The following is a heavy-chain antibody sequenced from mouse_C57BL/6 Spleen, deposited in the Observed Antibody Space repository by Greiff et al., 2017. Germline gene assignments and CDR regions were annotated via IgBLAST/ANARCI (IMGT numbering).Heavy chain of an antibody. Sequence: VQLQQSGPELVKPGASVKLSCKACGYTFTSYDINWVKQRPGQGLEWIGCIYPRDGSTKYNEKVKGKATLTVDTSSSTAYMELHSLTSEDSAVYFCEREEDGYYGYVDYWGQGTTLTVSS. CDR1: GYTFTSYD. D-gene: IGHD2-3*01. V-gene: IGHV1-85*01. CDR3: EREEDGYYGYVDY. CDR2: IYPRDGST. J-gene: IGHJ2*01.